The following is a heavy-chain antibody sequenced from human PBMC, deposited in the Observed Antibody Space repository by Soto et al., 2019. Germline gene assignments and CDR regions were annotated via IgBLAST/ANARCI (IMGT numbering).Heavy chain of an antibody. CDR3: ARGRCSRGSCSSPGGWIDP. CDR2: INHSGST. Sequence: QVQLQQWGAGLLKPSETLSLTCAVYGGSFSGYYWSWIRQPPGKGLEWIGEINHSGSTNYNPSLKSRVTISVDTSKNQFSLKLSSVTAADTAVYYCARGRCSRGSCSSPGGWIDPWGQGTLVTVSS. D-gene: IGHD2-15*01. J-gene: IGHJ5*02. V-gene: IGHV4-34*01. CDR1: GGSFSGYY.